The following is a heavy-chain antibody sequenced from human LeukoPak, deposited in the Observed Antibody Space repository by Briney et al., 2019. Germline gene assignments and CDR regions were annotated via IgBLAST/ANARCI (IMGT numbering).Heavy chain of an antibody. J-gene: IGHJ6*03. CDR2: IIPIFGTA. Sequence: GASVKVSCKASGGILHSYGISWVRQAPGQGLEWMGGIIPIFGTADYAQRFQGRVTITTDESTSTTYMELSSLRSEDTAMYFCARDDLTAHCMDVWGKGTAVTVSS. V-gene: IGHV1-69*05. CDR1: GGILHSYG. D-gene: IGHD2-21*02. CDR3: ARDDLTAHCMDV.